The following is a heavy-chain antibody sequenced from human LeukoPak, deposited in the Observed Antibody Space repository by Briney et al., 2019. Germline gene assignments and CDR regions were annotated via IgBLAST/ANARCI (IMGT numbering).Heavy chain of an antibody. V-gene: IGHV4-59*01. CDR1: GGSISSYY. CDR2: IYYSGST. CDR3: ARGSKYYYYYYMDV. Sequence: SETLSLTCTVSGGSISSYYWSWIRQPPGKGLEWIGYIYYSGSTNYNPSLKSRVTISVDTSKNQFSLKLSSVTAADTAVYYCARGSKYYYYYYMDVWGKGTTVTVSS. J-gene: IGHJ6*03. D-gene: IGHD5/OR15-5a*01.